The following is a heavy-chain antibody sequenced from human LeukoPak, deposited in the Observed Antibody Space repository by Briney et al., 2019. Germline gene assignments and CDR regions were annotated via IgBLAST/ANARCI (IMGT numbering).Heavy chain of an antibody. J-gene: IGHJ6*04. CDR1: GFTFSSYS. V-gene: IGHV3-48*04. CDR2: ISSSGSTI. Sequence: GGSLRLSCAASGFTFSSYSMNWVRQAPGKGREWVSYISSSGSTIYYAASVKGRFTISRDNAKNSLYLQMNSLRAEDTAVYYCAELGITMIGGVWGKGTTVTISS. D-gene: IGHD3-10*02. CDR3: AELGITMIGGV.